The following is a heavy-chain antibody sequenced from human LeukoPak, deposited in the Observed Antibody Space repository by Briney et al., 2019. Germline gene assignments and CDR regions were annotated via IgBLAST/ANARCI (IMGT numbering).Heavy chain of an antibody. J-gene: IGHJ4*02. Sequence: GGSLRLSCAASGFTFSSYGMHWVRQAPGKGLEWVAVISYDGSNKYYADSVKGRFTIPRDNSKNTLYLQMNSLRAEDTAVYYCAKDAVRRIYYDSSGYYSTLGYWGQGTLVTVSS. V-gene: IGHV3-30*18. CDR2: ISYDGSNK. CDR1: GFTFSSYG. D-gene: IGHD3-22*01. CDR3: AKDAVRRIYYDSSGYYSTLGY.